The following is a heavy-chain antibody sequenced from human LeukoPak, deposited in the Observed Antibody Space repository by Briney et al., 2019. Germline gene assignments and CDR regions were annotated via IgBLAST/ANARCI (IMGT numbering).Heavy chain of an antibody. CDR2: FYPGDSNT. Sequence: GEHLKISCKGSGYGFTTYWIGWVRQLPGRGLEWMGIFYPGDSNTRYSPSFQGEDTISANKSISTTYLQWSSLKASDTAMYYCAKPNTHYYFDYWGQGTLVTVSS. CDR1: GYGFTTYW. J-gene: IGHJ4*02. CDR3: AKPNTHYYFDY. V-gene: IGHV5-51*01.